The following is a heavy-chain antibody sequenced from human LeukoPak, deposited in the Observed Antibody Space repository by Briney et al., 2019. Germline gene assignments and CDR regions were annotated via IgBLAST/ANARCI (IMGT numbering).Heavy chain of an antibody. CDR1: GDSISSSY. D-gene: IGHD2-15*01. Sequence: PSETLSLTCTVSGDSISSSYWSWIRQPPGKGLEWIGYIYYSGSTNSNPSLKSRVTISVDTSKNQFSLKLTSVTAADTAVYYCARGYSGDFDYWGQGTLVTVSS. CDR2: IYYSGST. V-gene: IGHV4-59*01. CDR3: ARGYSGDFDY. J-gene: IGHJ4*02.